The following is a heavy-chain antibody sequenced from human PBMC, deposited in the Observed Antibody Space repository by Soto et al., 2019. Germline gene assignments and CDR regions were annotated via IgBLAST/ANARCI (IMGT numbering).Heavy chain of an antibody. CDR2: ISAYNGNT. J-gene: IGHJ6*02. V-gene: IGHV1-18*01. D-gene: IGHD3-10*01. CDR3: AREPYYYGSGFADPSSYGMDV. CDR1: GYTFTSYG. Sequence: ASVKVSCKASGYTFTSYGIIWVRQAPGQGLEWMGWISAYNGNTNYAQKLQGRVTMTTDTSTSTAYMELRSLRAEDTAVYYCAREPYYYGSGFADPSSYGMDVWGQGTTVTVS.